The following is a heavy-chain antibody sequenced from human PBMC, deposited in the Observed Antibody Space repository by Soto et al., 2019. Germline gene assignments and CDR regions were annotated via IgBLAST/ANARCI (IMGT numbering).Heavy chain of an antibody. V-gene: IGHV1-3*01. CDR1: GYTFTSYA. CDR2: INAGNGNT. CDR3: ARPQGYGSGGSWYLGGRYYSSGMDI. Sequence: ASVKVSCKASGYTFTSYAMHWVRQAPGQRLEWMGWINAGNGNTKYSQKFQGRVTITRDTSASTAYMELSSLRSEDTAVYYCARPQGYGSGGSWYLGGRYYSSGMDIWRKGTTVNGSS. J-gene: IGHJ6*04. D-gene: IGHD2-15*01.